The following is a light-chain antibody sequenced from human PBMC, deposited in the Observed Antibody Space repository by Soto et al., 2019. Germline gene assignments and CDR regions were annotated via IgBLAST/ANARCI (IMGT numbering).Light chain of an antibody. V-gene: IGLV2-14*01. J-gene: IGLJ2*01. CDR2: EVS. CDR3: SSYTSSTSVV. CDR1: SSDVGGYNY. Sequence: QSALTQPASVSGSPGQSITISCTGTSSDVGGYNYVSWYQHPPGKAPKLTIYEVSNRPSGVSNRFSGSKSGNTASLTISGLQAEDEADYYCSSYTSSTSVVFGGGTKVTVL.